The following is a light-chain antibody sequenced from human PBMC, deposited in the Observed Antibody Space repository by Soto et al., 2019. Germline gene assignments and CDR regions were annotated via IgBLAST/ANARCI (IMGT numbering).Light chain of an antibody. CDR3: HQLSNWPRT. V-gene: IGKV3-11*01. J-gene: IGKJ4*01. CDR1: QSIRTY. Sequence: EIVLTQSPATLSLFPGERATLSCRASQSIRTYLAWYQQKPGQAPRLLISNASNSATGLPAKFSGSGSGTDFSRTISILEAEDFAVYYCHQLSNWPRTFGGGTKVEIK. CDR2: NAS.